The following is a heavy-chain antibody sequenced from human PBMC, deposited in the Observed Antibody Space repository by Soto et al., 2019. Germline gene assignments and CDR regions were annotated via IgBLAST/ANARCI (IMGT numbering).Heavy chain of an antibody. Sequence: PGLSRRLSWETSAFTFASASMSWVRQAPRKGLEWVSSVTPSGDTTYSVYSVKGRFTISRDNSKNTLYLQMNSLRVEDTGGYYWAAELTKWGPGTLDKVSS. J-gene: IGHJ4*02. D-gene: IGHD1-26*01. V-gene: IGHV3-23*01. CDR3: AAELTK. CDR2: VTPSGDTT. CDR1: AFTFASAS.